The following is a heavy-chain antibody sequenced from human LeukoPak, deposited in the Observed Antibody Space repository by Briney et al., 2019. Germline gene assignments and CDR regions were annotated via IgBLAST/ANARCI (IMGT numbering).Heavy chain of an antibody. J-gene: IGHJ5*02. CDR1: GGSISSYY. V-gene: IGHV4-34*01. D-gene: IGHD6-13*01. CDR2: IHHGGST. CDR3: ARLAAGRLWFDP. Sequence: SETLSLTCTVSGGSISSYYWSWIRQPPGKGLEWIGEIHHGGSTNYNPSLKSRVIISVDTSKNQFSLNLSSVTAADTAMYYCARLAAGRLWFDPWGQGTLVTVSS.